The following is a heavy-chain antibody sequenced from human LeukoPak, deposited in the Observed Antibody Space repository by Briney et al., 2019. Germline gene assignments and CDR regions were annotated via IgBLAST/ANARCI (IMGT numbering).Heavy chain of an antibody. D-gene: IGHD6-19*01. CDR1: EFTLTSYW. J-gene: IGHJ4*02. V-gene: IGHV3-7*01. CDR2: IKQDGSEK. Sequence: GRSLKLSSPASEFTLTSYWMNLIRQPPVKGLEQVANIKQDGSEKYYVDCVKGRFTISRDNAKNSLYLQMNSLRDEDTAVYYCARVYSSGWYPYYFDYWGQGTLVTVSS. CDR3: ARVYSSGWYPYYFDY.